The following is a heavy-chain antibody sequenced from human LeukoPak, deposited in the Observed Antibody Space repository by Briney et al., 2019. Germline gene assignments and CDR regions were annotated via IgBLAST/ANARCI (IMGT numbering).Heavy chain of an antibody. Sequence: ASVKVSCKASGYTFTSYGISWVRQAPGQGLEWMGWISAYNGNTNYAQKLQGRVTMTTDTSTSTAYMELRSLRSDDTAVYYCARTQYGSGSYGWFDPWGQGTLVTVSS. CDR1: GYTFTSYG. D-gene: IGHD3-10*01. CDR2: ISAYNGNT. J-gene: IGHJ5*02. V-gene: IGHV1-18*01. CDR3: ARTQYGSGSYGWFDP.